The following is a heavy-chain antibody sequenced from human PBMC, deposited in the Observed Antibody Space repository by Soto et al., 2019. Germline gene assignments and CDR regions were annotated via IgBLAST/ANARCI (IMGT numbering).Heavy chain of an antibody. D-gene: IGHD6-19*01. CDR2: ISYDGSNK. V-gene: IGHV3-30-3*01. J-gene: IGHJ6*02. CDR1: GFTFSSYA. Sequence: QVQLVESGGGVVQPGRSLRLSCPASGFTFSSYAMHWVRQAPGKGLEWVAVISYDGSNKYYADSVKGRFTISRDNSKNTLYLQMNSLRAEDTAVYYCAREVDSSGHYYGMDVWGQGTTVTVSS. CDR3: AREVDSSGHYYGMDV.